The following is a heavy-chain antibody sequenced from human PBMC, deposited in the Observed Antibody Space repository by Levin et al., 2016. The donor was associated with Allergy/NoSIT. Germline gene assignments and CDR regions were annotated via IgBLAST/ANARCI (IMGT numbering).Heavy chain of an antibody. D-gene: IGHD6-19*01. CDR3: YSSGWSSSGSSARPTFYYSYAVDV. J-gene: IGHJ6*02. Sequence: WIRQPPGKGLVWVARISSAGTTTDYADDVKGRFTISRDNAINTLYLQMNTLRAEDTAVYFCYSSGWSSSGSSARPTFYYSYAVDVWGQGTTVTVSS. CDR2: ISSAGTTT. V-gene: IGHV3-74*01.